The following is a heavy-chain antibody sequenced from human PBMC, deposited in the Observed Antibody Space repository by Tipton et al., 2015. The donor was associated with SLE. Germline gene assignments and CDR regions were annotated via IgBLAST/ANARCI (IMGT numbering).Heavy chain of an antibody. V-gene: IGHV4-59*08. CDR2: IFFTGST. CDR3: ARGMLTWRGAVLGVDV. CDR1: GGSLSSYY. Sequence: TLSLTCTVSGGSLSSYYWSWIRQPPGKGLEWIGFIFFTGSTDYNPSLQSRVTISVDPAKNQFSLKLTSVTAADSALYYCARGMLTWRGAVLGVDVWGQGTTVNVSS. D-gene: IGHD2-8*01. J-gene: IGHJ6*02.